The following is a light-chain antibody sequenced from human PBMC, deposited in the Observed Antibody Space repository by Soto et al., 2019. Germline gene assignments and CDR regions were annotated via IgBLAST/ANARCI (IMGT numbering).Light chain of an antibody. CDR3: QQRSDFWT. Sequence: EIVLTQSPATLSLSPGERATLSCRASQSVSSYLAWYQQKPGQAPRLLIYDASNRATGIPARFSGSGSGTDFTPTISRLEPEDFAVYYCQQRSDFWTFGQGTKVEIK. CDR2: DAS. CDR1: QSVSSY. V-gene: IGKV3-11*01. J-gene: IGKJ1*01.